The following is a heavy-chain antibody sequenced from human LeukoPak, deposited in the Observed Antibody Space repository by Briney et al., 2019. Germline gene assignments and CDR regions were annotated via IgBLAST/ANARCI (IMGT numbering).Heavy chain of an antibody. V-gene: IGHV1-18*01. CDR3: AKVPLGSGSYYPYYYMDV. CDR2: IGANNGNT. Sequence: ASVKVSCKASGYTLTTYGIGWVRQAPGQGLEWMGWIGANNGNTSYAPRLQGRVTMTTDTSTSTAYMELRSLTSDDTAVYYCAKVPLGSGSYYPYYYMDVWGKGTTVTVSS. CDR1: GYTLTTYG. J-gene: IGHJ6*03. D-gene: IGHD1-26*01.